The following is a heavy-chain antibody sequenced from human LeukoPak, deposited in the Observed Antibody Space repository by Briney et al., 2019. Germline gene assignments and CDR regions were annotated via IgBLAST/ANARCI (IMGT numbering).Heavy chain of an antibody. J-gene: IGHJ4*02. D-gene: IGHD3-16*02. CDR1: GGSISSGGYS. CDR3: AGFRAVSPAPYVWGSYRPY. Sequence: PSETLSLTCAVSGGSISSGGYSWSWIRQPPGKGLEWIGYIYHSGSTYYNPSLKSRVTISVDTSKNQFSLKLSSVTAADTAVYYCAGFRAVSPAPYVWGSYRPYWGQGTLVTVSS. CDR2: IYHSGST. V-gene: IGHV4-30-2*02.